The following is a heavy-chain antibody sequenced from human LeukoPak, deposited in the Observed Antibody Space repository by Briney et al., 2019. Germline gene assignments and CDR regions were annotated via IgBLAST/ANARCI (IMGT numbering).Heavy chain of an antibody. CDR1: GFTFSSYA. V-gene: IGHV3-23*01. Sequence: GGSPRLSCAASGFTFSSYAMSWVRQAPGKGLEWVSVISGSGGNTYYADSVKGRFTISRDNAKNSLYLQMNSLRAEDTAVYYCARDGEEQWLVPRDYYFDYWGQGTLVTVSS. CDR2: ISGSGGNT. D-gene: IGHD6-19*01. J-gene: IGHJ4*02. CDR3: ARDGEEQWLVPRDYYFDY.